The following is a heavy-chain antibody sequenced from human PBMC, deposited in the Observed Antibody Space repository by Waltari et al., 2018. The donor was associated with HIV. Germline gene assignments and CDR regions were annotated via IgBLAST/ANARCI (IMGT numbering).Heavy chain of an antibody. V-gene: IGHV4-34*02. CDR3: ARLGMTIFGVASQKKGRYNWFDS. J-gene: IGHJ5*01. Sequence: QVRLQQWGAGLVKPSETLSVTCAVYGTSFSDNYWTWIRQSPEKGLEWIGESNHSGETNSNPSLKRRVTISVDTSKNQFSLKLTSVTAADTAVYYCARLGMTIFGVASQKKGRYNWFDSWGQGTLVTVSA. D-gene: IGHD3-3*01. CDR1: GTSFSDNY. CDR2: SNHSGET.